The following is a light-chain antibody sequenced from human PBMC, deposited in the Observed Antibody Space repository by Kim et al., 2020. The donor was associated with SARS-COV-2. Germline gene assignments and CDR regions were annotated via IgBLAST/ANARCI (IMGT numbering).Light chain of an antibody. V-gene: IGLV3-21*04. J-gene: IGLJ2*01. CDR1: NIGSKS. CDR2: YDN. CDR3: QVWDSTSGVV. Sequence: SYELTQPPSVSVAPGETATIPCGKDNIGSKSVHWYQQKPGQATNLVISYDNDRPSGIPERFSGSNSGNTATLTIGRVEAGDEADYYCQVWDSTSGVVFGGGTQLTVL.